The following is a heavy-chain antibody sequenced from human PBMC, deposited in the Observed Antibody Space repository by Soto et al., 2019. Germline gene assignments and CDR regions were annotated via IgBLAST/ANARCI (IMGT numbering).Heavy chain of an antibody. CDR3: AREMAAPSEYYYGLDV. CDR2: ISYDGSNI. V-gene: IGHV3-30-3*01. J-gene: IGHJ6*02. CDR1: GFTFNNYA. Sequence: QVQLVESGGGVVQPGRSLRLSCAASGFTFNNYAMHWLRQAPGKGLEWVAVISYDGSNIYYPDSVKGRFTFSRDNSKNHLYLQMNSLRPEDTAVYYCAREMAAPSEYYYGLDVWGQGTTVIASS. D-gene: IGHD6-13*01.